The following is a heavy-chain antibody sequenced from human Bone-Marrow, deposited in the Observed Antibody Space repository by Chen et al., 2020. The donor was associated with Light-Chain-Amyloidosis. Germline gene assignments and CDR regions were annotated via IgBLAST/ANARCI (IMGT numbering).Heavy chain of an antibody. CDR2: MPTDVTKT. Sequence: EVQLVESVGALVQPGGYLRLTCAASGFTLNTYWMHWVRQPPGGGLVWVARMPTDVTKTVYADSVKGRFTVSRDDAKNTLYLEMNSLRVEDTGLYFCARDRGRFSYNRGGLDSWGQGTLVTVSS. D-gene: IGHD3-10*01. CDR1: GFTLNTYW. J-gene: IGHJ4*02. V-gene: IGHV3-74*01. CDR3: ARDRGRFSYNRGGLDS.